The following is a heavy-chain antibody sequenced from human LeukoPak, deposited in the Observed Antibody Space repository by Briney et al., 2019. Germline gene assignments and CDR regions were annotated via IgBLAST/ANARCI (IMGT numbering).Heavy chain of an antibody. Sequence: GASVKVSCKASGYTFTSYDINWVREATGQGLEWMGWMNPNSGNTGYAQKFQGRVTVTRNTSISTAYMELSSLRSEDTAVYYGARDAYSSTWAAFDIWGQGTMVRVFS. V-gene: IGHV1-8*01. D-gene: IGHD6-13*01. CDR1: GYTFTSYD. CDR3: ARDAYSSTWAAFDI. J-gene: IGHJ3*02. CDR2: MNPNSGNT.